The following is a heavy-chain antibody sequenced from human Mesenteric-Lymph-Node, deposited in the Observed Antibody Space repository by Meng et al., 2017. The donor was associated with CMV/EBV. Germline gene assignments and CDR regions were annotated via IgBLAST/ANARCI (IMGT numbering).Heavy chain of an antibody. CDR2: CDPSGCT. CDR3: SRRLQLWPPSTYFDY. CDR1: FSASF. J-gene: IGHJ4*02. D-gene: IGHD5-18*01. V-gene: IGHV4-34*01. Sequence: FSASFCSWRRQSPGQGLGWMGQCDPSGCTDYNPSLNSRSTISVVMSENQFSRKLKLRSVTTADTAVYYWSRRLQLWPPSTYFDYWGQGTLVTVSS.